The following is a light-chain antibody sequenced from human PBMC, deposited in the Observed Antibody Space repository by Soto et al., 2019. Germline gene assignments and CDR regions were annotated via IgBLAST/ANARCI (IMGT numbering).Light chain of an antibody. Sequence: EIVLTQSPDTLSLSPGERATLSCRASQSVRSSYLAWYQQKPGQAPRLLIYGASSRATGIPDRFSGSGSGTDFTLTISRLEPEDLAVYFCQQYDTSPPSTFGQGTRLEIK. CDR2: GAS. J-gene: IGKJ5*01. CDR1: QSVRSSY. CDR3: QQYDTSPPST. V-gene: IGKV3-20*01.